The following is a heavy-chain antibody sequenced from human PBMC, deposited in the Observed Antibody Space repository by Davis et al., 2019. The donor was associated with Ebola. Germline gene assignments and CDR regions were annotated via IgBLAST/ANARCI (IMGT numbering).Heavy chain of an antibody. V-gene: IGHV3-23*01. J-gene: IGHJ5*02. CDR1: GFAFSIYA. CDR2: VSTTGGST. D-gene: IGHD1-1*01. CDR3: AGDPNWESGS. Sequence: GESLKISCAASGFAFSIYAMSWVRQAPGRSLEWVSTVSTTGGSTYYADSVKGRFTISRDNSKNMLYLQMDSLRIEDTAQYFCAGDPNWESGSWGQGTPVSVSS.